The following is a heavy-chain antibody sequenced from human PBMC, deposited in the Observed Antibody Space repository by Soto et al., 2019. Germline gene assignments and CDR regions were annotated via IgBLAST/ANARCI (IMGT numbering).Heavy chain of an antibody. Sequence: QVQLVESGGGVVQPGRSLRLSCAASGFTFSSYGMHWVRQAPGKGLEWVAVIWYDGSNKYYADSVKGRFTISRDNSKNTLYLQMNSLRAEDTAVYYCAGATDWLLYRGVGGVYYGMDVWGQGTTVTVSS. CDR1: GFTFSSYG. CDR3: AGATDWLLYRGVGGVYYGMDV. V-gene: IGHV3-33*01. D-gene: IGHD3-9*01. J-gene: IGHJ6*02. CDR2: IWYDGSNK.